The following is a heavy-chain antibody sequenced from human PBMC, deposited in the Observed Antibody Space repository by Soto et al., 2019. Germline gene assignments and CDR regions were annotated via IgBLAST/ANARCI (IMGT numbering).Heavy chain of an antibody. Sequence: QVQLVQSGAEVKKPGASVKVSCKASGYTFTSYGISWVRQAPGQGLEWMGWSSGYNGNTNYALKLQGRVTMTTDTSTSTAYMELRSLRSDDTAVYYCARDKGAYCGGDCYSTWFDPWGQGTLVTVSS. V-gene: IGHV1-18*01. CDR3: ARDKGAYCGGDCYSTWFDP. CDR2: SSGYNGNT. CDR1: GYTFTSYG. D-gene: IGHD2-21*02. J-gene: IGHJ5*02.